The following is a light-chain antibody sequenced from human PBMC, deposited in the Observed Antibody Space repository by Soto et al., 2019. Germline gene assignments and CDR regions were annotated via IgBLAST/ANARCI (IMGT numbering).Light chain of an antibody. CDR2: GAS. J-gene: IGKJ5*01. CDR3: QQYNNWHRIT. V-gene: IGKV3-15*01. CDR1: QNIENH. Sequence: EIVMTQAPGTLSVSPGERATLSCRASQNIENHLAWYQQTPGQAPRLLIHGASTRATGIPARFSGSGSGTEFTLPISSLQSEDFAVYYCQQYNNWHRITFGQGTRLEI.